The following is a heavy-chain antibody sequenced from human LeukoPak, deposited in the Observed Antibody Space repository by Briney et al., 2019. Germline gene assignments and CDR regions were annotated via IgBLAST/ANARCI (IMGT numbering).Heavy chain of an antibody. D-gene: IGHD3-22*01. V-gene: IGHV1-46*01. CDR2: INPSGGST. Sequence: ASVKVSCKASGYTFTSYYMHWVRQAPGQGLEWMGIINPSGGSTSYAQKFQGRVTMTRDTSTSTVYMELSSLRAEDTAVYYCAKRNIYNDNIGYSMIDYWGQGTLVTVAS. CDR3: AKRNIYNDNIGYSMIDY. CDR1: GYTFTSYY. J-gene: IGHJ4*02.